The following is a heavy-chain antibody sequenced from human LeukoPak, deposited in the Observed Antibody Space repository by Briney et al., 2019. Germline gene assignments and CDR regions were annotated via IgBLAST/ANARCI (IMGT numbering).Heavy chain of an antibody. Sequence: PGRSLRLSCAASGFTFSSYGMHWVRQAPGKGLEWVSAISGSGDSTYYADSVKGRFTISRDNSKNTLYLQMNSLRAEDTAVYYCAKGRPCSSTSCYGSYFDYWGQGTLVTVSS. CDR2: ISGSGDST. J-gene: IGHJ4*02. D-gene: IGHD2-2*01. CDR3: AKGRPCSSTSCYGSYFDY. CDR1: GFTFSSYG. V-gene: IGHV3-23*01.